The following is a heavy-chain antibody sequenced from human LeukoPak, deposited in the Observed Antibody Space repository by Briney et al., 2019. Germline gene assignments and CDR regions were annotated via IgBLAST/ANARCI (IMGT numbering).Heavy chain of an antibody. D-gene: IGHD5-12*01. CDR2: INPNSGGT. V-gene: IGHV1-2*02. CDR1: GYTFTGYY. J-gene: IGHJ5*02. CDR3: ARDLQIVATLGYWFDP. Sequence: ASVKVSCKASGYTFTGYYMHWVRQAPGQGLEWMGWINPNSGGTNYAQKFQGRVTMTRDTSISTAYMELSRLRSDDTAVYYCARDLQIVATLGYWFDPWGQGTLVTVSS.